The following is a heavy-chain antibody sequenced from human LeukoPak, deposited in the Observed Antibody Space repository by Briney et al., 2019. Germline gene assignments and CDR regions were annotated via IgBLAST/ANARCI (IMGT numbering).Heavy chain of an antibody. CDR2: INAGNGNT. D-gene: IGHD5-12*01. J-gene: IGHJ5*02. CDR1: GYTFTSYA. CDR3: ARDSNGYTYSLEPNWFDP. V-gene: IGHV1-3*01. Sequence: ASVKVSCKASGYTFTSYAMHWVRQAPGQRLEWMGWINAGNGNTKYSQKFQGRVTITRDTSTSTAYMELRSLRSDDTAVYYCARDSNGYTYSLEPNWFDPWGQGTLVTVSS.